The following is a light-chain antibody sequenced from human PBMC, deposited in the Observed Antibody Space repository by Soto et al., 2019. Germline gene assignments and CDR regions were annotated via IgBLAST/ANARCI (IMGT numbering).Light chain of an antibody. Sequence: QSALTQPASVSASPGQSITISCAGTSSDVGGWPHVSWYQQHPGKAPKLVIYEVSNRPSGVSSRFSGSKSGNTAPLTISGLQAEDEADYYCSSYTSTTLVFGGGTKLTVL. V-gene: IGLV2-14*01. CDR2: EVS. J-gene: IGLJ2*01. CDR1: SSDVGGWPH. CDR3: SSYTSTTLV.